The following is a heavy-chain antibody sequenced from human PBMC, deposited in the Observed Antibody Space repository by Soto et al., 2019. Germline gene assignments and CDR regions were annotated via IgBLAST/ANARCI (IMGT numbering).Heavy chain of an antibody. D-gene: IGHD2-21*02. CDR2: ISSTSNYK. J-gene: IGHJ4*02. Sequence: VGSLRLSCAASRLSFSDYSMIWVRQAPGKGLEWVSSISSTSNYKYYADSVKGRFTISRDNAKNSLYLQMNSLRAGDTAVYYCARGYCGGDCYRDFDYWGQGTLVTVSS. V-gene: IGHV3-21*01. CDR1: RLSFSDYS. CDR3: ARGYCGGDCYRDFDY.